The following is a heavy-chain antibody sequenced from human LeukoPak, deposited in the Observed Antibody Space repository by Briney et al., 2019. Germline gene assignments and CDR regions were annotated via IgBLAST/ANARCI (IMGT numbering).Heavy chain of an antibody. CDR2: VYSSGSI. V-gene: IGHV4-39*01. J-gene: IGHJ4*02. CDR3: ARHKDDXXXYVWTY. D-gene: IGHD3-16*01. CDR1: GVSISXXPXY. Sequence: SLTCXVSGVSISXXPXYWGWXRXPPGKXLXWXGSVYSSGSIYYNPSLKSRVTIFVDTSKNQFSLKVTSVTAADTATYYCARHKDDXXXYVWTYWGQGTXXXXSS.